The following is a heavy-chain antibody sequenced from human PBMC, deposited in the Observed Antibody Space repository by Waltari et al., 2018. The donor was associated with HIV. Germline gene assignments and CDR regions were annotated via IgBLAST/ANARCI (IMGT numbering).Heavy chain of an antibody. CDR3: AKDRSYDSSGYFDY. CDR1: GFIFSSYA. Sequence: EVQLLESGGDLQQPGGSLRLSCAASGFIFSSYAMSWVRQAPGGGLGWVSQINGGTTGTFHPYPVKCRSTTSRDSSKNTLYLQMNSLRAEDTAVYYCAKDRSYDSSGYFDYWGEGTLVTVSS. V-gene: IGHV3-23*01. D-gene: IGHD3-22*01. CDR2: INGGTTGT. J-gene: IGHJ4*02.